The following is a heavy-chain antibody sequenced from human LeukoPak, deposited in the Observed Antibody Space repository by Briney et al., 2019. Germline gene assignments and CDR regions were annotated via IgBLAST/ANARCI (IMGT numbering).Heavy chain of an antibody. J-gene: IGHJ5*02. V-gene: IGHV4-59*01. CDR3: ARFYTNWFDP. D-gene: IGHD2/OR15-2a*01. CDR1: GGSISSYD. CDR2: IYYSGST. Sequence: PSETLSLTCTVSGGSISSYDWSWVRQPPGKGLEWIGYIYYSGSTNYNPSLKSRVTISVDTSKNQFSLKLSSVTAADTAVYYCARFYTNWFDPWGQGTLVTVSS.